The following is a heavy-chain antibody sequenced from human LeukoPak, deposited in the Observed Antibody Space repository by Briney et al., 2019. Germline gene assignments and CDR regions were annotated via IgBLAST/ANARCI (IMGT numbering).Heavy chain of an antibody. CDR2: IYYSGST. Sequence: SETLSLTCTVSGGSISSYYRSWVRQPPGKGLEWIGYIYYSGSTNYNPSLKSRVTISVDTSKNQFSLKLSSVTAADTAVYCCARGSLYYDILTGYMRDDAFDIWGQGTMVTVSS. CDR1: GGSISSYY. D-gene: IGHD3-9*01. J-gene: IGHJ3*02. V-gene: IGHV4-59*01. CDR3: ARGSLYYDILTGYMRDDAFDI.